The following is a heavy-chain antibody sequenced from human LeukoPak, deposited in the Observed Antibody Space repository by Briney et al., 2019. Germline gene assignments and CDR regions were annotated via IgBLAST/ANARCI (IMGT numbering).Heavy chain of an antibody. CDR1: GFTFSSSV. V-gene: IGHV1-18*01. Sequence: GASVKVSCKASGFTFSSSVISWVRQAPGQGLEWMGWISGYNGYTNYAQKLQDRVTMTTDTSTDTAYMELTSLRSDDTAVYYCARDRQLNRYGMDVWGQGTTVIVSS. CDR2: ISGYNGYT. D-gene: IGHD3-10*01. J-gene: IGHJ6*02. CDR3: ARDRQLNRYGMDV.